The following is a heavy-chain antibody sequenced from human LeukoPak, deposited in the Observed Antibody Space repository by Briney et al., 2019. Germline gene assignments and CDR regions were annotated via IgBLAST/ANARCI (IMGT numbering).Heavy chain of an antibody. Sequence: SETLSLTCAVYGGSFSGYYWSWIRQPAEKGLEWIGEINHSGSTNYNPSLKSRVTISVDTSKNQFSLKLSSVTAADTAVYYCARGYSSSWYRFDYWGQGTPVTVSS. CDR1: GGSFSGYY. CDR2: INHSGST. V-gene: IGHV4-34*01. J-gene: IGHJ4*02. CDR3: ARGYSSSWYRFDY. D-gene: IGHD6-13*01.